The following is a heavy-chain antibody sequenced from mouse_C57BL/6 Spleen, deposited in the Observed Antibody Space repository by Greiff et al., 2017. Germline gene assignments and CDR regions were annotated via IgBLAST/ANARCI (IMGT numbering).Heavy chain of an antibody. J-gene: IGHJ1*03. CDR2: IYPGGGYT. CDR1: GYTFTNYW. Sequence: QVQLQQSGAELVRPGTSVKMSCKASGYTFTNYWIGWAKQRPGHGLEWIGDIYPGGGYTNSNEKFKGKATLTADKSSSTAYMQFSSLTSEDSAIYYCARSSGLGREGWYFDVWGTGTTVTVSS. V-gene: IGHV1-63*01. D-gene: IGHD4-1*01. CDR3: ARSSGLGREGWYFDV.